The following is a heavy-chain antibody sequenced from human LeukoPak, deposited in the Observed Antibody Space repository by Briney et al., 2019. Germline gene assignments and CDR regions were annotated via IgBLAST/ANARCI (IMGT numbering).Heavy chain of an antibody. CDR2: IWYDGSNK. Sequence: GGSLRLSCAASGFTFSSYGMHWVRQAPGKGLEWVAVIWYDGSNKYYADPVKGRFTISRDNSKNTLYLQMNSLRAEDTAVYYCAREYYDSSGYYGNPDYWGQGTLVTVSS. CDR1: GFTFSSYG. J-gene: IGHJ4*02. V-gene: IGHV3-33*01. D-gene: IGHD3-22*01. CDR3: AREYYDSSGYYGNPDY.